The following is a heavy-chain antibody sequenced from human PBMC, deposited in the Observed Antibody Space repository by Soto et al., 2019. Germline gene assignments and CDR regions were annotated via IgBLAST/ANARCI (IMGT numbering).Heavy chain of an antibody. J-gene: IGHJ3*02. Sequence: GGSLRLSCAASGFTFDDYAMHWVRQAPGKGLEWVSGISWNSGSIGYADSVKGRFTISRDNAKNSLYLQMNSLRAEDTALYYCAKAISWGYCSGGSCYSGSSPFSSDAFDIWGQGTMVTVSS. V-gene: IGHV3-9*01. CDR2: ISWNSGSI. D-gene: IGHD2-15*01. CDR3: AKAISWGYCSGGSCYSGSSPFSSDAFDI. CDR1: GFTFDDYA.